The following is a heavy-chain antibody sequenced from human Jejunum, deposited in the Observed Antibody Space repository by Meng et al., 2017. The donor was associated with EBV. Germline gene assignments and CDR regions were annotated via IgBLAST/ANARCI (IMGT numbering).Heavy chain of an antibody. Sequence: EVQLVESGGGVVKPGGSLRLSCAASGFTFKSYSMNWVRQAPGKGLDWVAFISADGSYSYYADSVKGRFTIPRDNAKNSLFLQMNRLRAEDTAVYYCARGFSTEADYWGQGTLVTVSS. D-gene: IGHD1-14*01. J-gene: IGHJ4*02. V-gene: IGHV3-21*01. CDR2: ISADGSYS. CDR1: GFTFKSYS. CDR3: ARGFSTEADY.